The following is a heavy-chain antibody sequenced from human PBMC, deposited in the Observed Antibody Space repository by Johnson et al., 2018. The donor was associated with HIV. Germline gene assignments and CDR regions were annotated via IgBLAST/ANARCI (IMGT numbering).Heavy chain of an antibody. J-gene: IGHJ3*02. D-gene: IGHD6-13*01. V-gene: IGHV3-30*03. CDR3: ARGTKIIAAAGDAFDI. CDR1: GFTFSRYG. CDR2: ISYDGSNK. Sequence: QVQLVESGGGVVQPGRSLRLSCAASGFTFSRYGMHWVRQVQGKGLEWVAVISYDGSNKYYADSVKGRFTISRDNSKNTLYLQMNSLRAEDTAVYYCARGTKIIAAAGDAFDIWGQGTMVTVSS.